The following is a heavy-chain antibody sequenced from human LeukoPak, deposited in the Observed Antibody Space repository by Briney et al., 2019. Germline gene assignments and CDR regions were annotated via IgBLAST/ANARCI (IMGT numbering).Heavy chain of an antibody. D-gene: IGHD5-18*01. J-gene: IGHJ6*03. Sequence: SETLSLTCTVSGGSISSGGYYWSWIRQHPGKGLEWIGYIYYSGSTYYNPSLKSRVTISVDTSKNQFSLKLSSVTAADTAVYYCAIVVYEYSYGYYYYYYMDVWGKGTTVTVSS. CDR3: AIVVYEYSYGYYYYYYMDV. CDR2: IYYSGST. V-gene: IGHV4-31*03. CDR1: GGSISSGGYY.